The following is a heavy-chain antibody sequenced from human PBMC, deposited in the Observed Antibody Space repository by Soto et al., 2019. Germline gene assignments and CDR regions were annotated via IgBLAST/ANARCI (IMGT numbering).Heavy chain of an antibody. D-gene: IGHD5-18*01. CDR1: GGSISSGGYY. J-gene: IGHJ4*02. CDR3: VRGLHAVDY. CDR2: IYYRGST. Sequence: QVQLRESGPGLVKPSQTLSLTCTVSGGSISSGGYYWSWIRQHPGKGLEWIGYIYYRGSTYYNPSLKSRVTISGDTSQTHFSLRLISVTAADTALYCGVRGLHAVDYWGQGTLVIVSS. V-gene: IGHV4-31*03.